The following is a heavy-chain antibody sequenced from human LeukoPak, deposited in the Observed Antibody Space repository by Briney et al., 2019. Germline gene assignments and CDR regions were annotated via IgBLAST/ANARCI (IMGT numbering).Heavy chain of an antibody. J-gene: IGHJ4*02. CDR1: GFTFSSYS. Sequence: PGGSLRLSCAASGFTFSSYSMNWVRQAPGKGLEWVSSISSSSSYIYYADSVKGRFTISRDNSRNTLFLQMNSLRAEDTALYYCAKESPYRAPTRTYYFDYWGRGTLVTVSS. CDR3: AKESPYRAPTRTYYFDY. CDR2: ISSSSSYI. V-gene: IGHV3-21*04. D-gene: IGHD1-14*01.